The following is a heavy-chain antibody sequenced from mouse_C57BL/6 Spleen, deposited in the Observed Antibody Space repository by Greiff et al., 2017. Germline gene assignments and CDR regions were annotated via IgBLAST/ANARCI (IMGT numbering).Heavy chain of an antibody. CDR2: LSGGGGNT. J-gene: IGHJ1*03. V-gene: IGHV5-9*01. CDR1: GFTFSSYT. CDR3: ARLHYYGSSYGYFDV. Sequence: EVQGVESGGGLVKPGGSLKLSCAASGFTFSSYTMSWVRQTPEKRLEWVATLSGGGGNTYYPDSVKGRFTISRDNAKNTLYLQMSRLRSEDTALYYCARLHYYGSSYGYFDVWGTGTTVTVSS. D-gene: IGHD1-1*01.